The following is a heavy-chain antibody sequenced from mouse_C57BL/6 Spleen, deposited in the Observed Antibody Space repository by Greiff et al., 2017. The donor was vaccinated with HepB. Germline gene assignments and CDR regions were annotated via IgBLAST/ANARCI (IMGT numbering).Heavy chain of an antibody. V-gene: IGHV1-80*01. CDR1: GYAFSSYW. D-gene: IGHD4-1*01. CDR2: IYPGDGDT. J-gene: IGHJ1*03. Sequence: VQLQQSGAELVKPGASVKISCKASGYAFSSYWMNWVKQRPGKGLEWIGQIYPGDGDTNYNGKFKGKATLTADKSSSTAYMQLSSLTSEDSAVYFCARSKTGTHWYFDVWGTGTTVTVSS. CDR3: ARSKTGTHWYFDV.